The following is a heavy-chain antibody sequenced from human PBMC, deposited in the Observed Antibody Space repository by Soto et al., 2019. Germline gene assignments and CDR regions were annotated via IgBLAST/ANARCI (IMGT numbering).Heavy chain of an antibody. CDR3: ARDARNSGSYSTYYMDV. D-gene: IGHD3-10*01. V-gene: IGHV3-33*01. J-gene: IGHJ6*03. CDR1: GFTFSSYG. Sequence: GGSLRLSCAASGFTFSSYGMHWVRQAPGKGLEWVAVIWYDGSNKYYADSVKGRFTISRDNSKNTLYLQMNSLRAEDTAVYYCARDARNSGSYSTYYMDVWGKGTTVTVSS. CDR2: IWYDGSNK.